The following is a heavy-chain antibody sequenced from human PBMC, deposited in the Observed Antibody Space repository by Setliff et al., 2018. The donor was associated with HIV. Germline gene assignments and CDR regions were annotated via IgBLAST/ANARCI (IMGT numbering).Heavy chain of an antibody. D-gene: IGHD6-19*01. V-gene: IGHV5-51*01. CDR3: ARQGSSGWYGHDAFDI. J-gene: IGHJ3*02. CDR2: IWPDDSDT. CDR1: GYSFTNYW. Sequence: PGESLKISCKASGYSFTNYWVGWVRQMPANGLEWMGLIWPDDSDTRYSPSFQGQVTISADKSISTAYLQWSSLKASDTAMYYCARQGSSGWYGHDAFDIWGQGTMVTVSS.